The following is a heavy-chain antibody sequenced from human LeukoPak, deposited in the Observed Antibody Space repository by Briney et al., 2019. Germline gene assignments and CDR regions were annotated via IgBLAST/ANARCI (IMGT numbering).Heavy chain of an antibody. D-gene: IGHD6-6*01. CDR2: IWYDGRNK. V-gene: IGHV3-33*01. CDR3: ARGIAAPSYYFDY. J-gene: IGHJ4*02. Sequence: PGGSLRLSCAASGFPFSSHGMHWVRQAPGKELEWVAVIWYDGRNKYYADSVKGRFTISRDNPKNTLYLQMNSLRAEDTAVYYCARGIAAPSYYFDYWGQGTLVTVSS. CDR1: GFPFSSHG.